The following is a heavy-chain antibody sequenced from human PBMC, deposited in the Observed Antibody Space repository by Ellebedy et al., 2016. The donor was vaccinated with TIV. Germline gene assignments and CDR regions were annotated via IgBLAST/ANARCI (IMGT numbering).Heavy chain of an antibody. CDR3: ARRMGWGVKGNYGVDV. CDR1: GYIFSSYW. J-gene: IGHJ6*02. D-gene: IGHD3-10*01. V-gene: IGHV5-51*01. CDR2: IYPSDSDT. Sequence: GESLKISCEGSGYIFSSYWIAWVRQMSGKGLEWMGIIYPSDSDTTYSPSFRGQVTMSADKSINTVYLHWNSLKGSDTAMYYCARRMGWGVKGNYGVDVWGQGTTVTVSS.